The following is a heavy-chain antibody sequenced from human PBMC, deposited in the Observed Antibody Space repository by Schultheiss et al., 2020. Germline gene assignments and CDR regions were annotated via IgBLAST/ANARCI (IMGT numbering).Heavy chain of an antibody. Sequence: SQTLSLTCTVSGGSISSSSYYWGWIRQPPGKGLEWIGSIYHSGSTYYNPSLKSRVTISVDTSKNQFSLKLSSVTAADTATYYCARGITGTTYYYYGMDVWGQGTTVTVSS. CDR3: ARGITGTTYYYYGMDV. D-gene: IGHD1-7*01. J-gene: IGHJ6*02. CDR2: IYHSGST. V-gene: IGHV4-39*07. CDR1: GGSISSSSYY.